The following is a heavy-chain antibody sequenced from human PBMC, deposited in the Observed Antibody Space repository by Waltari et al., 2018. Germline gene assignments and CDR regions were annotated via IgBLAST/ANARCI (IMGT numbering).Heavy chain of an antibody. J-gene: IGHJ5*02. V-gene: IGHV1-69*14. CDR2: IIPICGTA. Sequence: QVQLVQSGAEVKKPGSSVKVSCKASGGTFSSYAISWVRQAPGQGLEWNGGIIPICGTANYAQKFQGRVTITAEKSTSTAYMELSSLRSEDTAVYYCALSRLEDPRRWFDPWGQGTLVTVSS. D-gene: IGHD3-3*01. CDR1: GGTFSSYA. CDR3: ALSRLEDPRRWFDP.